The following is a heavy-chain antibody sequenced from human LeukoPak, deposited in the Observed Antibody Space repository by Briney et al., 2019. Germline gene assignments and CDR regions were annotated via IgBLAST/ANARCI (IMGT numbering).Heavy chain of an antibody. D-gene: IGHD2-15*01. J-gene: IGHJ1*01. V-gene: IGHV4-39*01. CDR1: GDSISSSRHS. Sequence: SETLSLTCTVSGDSISSSRHSWGWIRQPPGKGLEWIGSIYYRGSTHYNPSLMSRVTISVDTSKSLFSLKLISVTAADTAVYYCARADDVGFLHWGQGTLVTVSS. CDR3: ARADDVGFLH. CDR2: IYYRGST.